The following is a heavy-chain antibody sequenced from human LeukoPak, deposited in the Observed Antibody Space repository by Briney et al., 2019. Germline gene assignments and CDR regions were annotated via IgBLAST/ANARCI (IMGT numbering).Heavy chain of an antibody. Sequence: SETLSLTCAIYGGSFSGYYWSWIRQPPGKGLEWIGEINHSGSTNYNPSLKSRVTISVDTSKNQFSLKLSSVTAADTAVYYCATSDTAMVVLGYWGQGTLVTVSS. CDR1: GGSFSGYY. D-gene: IGHD5-18*01. J-gene: IGHJ4*02. CDR3: ATSDTAMVVLGY. V-gene: IGHV4-34*01. CDR2: INHSGST.